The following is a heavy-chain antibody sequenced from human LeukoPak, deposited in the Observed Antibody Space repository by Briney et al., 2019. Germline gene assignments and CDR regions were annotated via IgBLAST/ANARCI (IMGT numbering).Heavy chain of an antibody. Sequence: ASVKVSCKASGYTFTGNYIHWERQAPGQGLEWMGWINPNTGDTNYAQNFQGRVTMTRDTSISTVYMELSRLRSDDTALYYCARGGTPYNYYGLDVWGRGTTVTVSS. CDR2: INPNTGDT. J-gene: IGHJ6*02. CDR1: GYTFTGNY. D-gene: IGHD2-15*01. CDR3: ARGGTPYNYYGLDV. V-gene: IGHV1-2*02.